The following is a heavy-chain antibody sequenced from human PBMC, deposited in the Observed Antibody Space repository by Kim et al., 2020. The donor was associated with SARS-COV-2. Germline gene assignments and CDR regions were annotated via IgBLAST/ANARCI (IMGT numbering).Heavy chain of an antibody. D-gene: IGHD4-4*01. CDR1: GGSFSGYY. Sequence: SETLSLTCAVYGGSFSGYYWSWIRQPPGKGLEWIGEINHSGSTNYNPSLKSRVTISVDTSKNQFSLKLSSVTAADTAVYYCARGYSNYAGGYHYYYMDG. V-gene: IGHV4-34*01. J-gene: IGHJ6*03. CDR3: ARGYSNYAGGYHYYYMDG. CDR2: INHSGST.